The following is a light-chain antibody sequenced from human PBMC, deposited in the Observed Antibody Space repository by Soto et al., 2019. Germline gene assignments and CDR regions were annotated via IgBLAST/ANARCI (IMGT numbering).Light chain of an antibody. CDR1: SSNIGGTNY. Sequence: QSVLTQPPSASGTPGQRVFISCSGSSSNIGGTNYAYWYQQLPGAAPKLLMHSNNLRPSGVPERISGSKSGTSASLAISGLRSEDEAVYYCASWDDTLGAVIFGGGTNVTVL. CDR2: SNN. J-gene: IGLJ2*01. V-gene: IGLV1-47*02. CDR3: ASWDDTLGAVI.